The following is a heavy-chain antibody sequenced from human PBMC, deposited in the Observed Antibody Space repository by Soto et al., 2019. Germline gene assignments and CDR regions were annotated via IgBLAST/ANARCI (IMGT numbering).Heavy chain of an antibody. D-gene: IGHD6-6*01. J-gene: IGHJ5*02. CDR3: ARGVIAARRGPFDP. V-gene: IGHV4-34*01. Sequence: ASETLSLTCAVYGGSFSGYYWSWIRQPPGKGLEWIGEINHSGSTNYNPSLKSRVTISVDTSKNQFSLKLSSVTAADTAVYYCARGVIAARRGPFDPWGQGTLVTVSS. CDR1: GGSFSGYY. CDR2: INHSGST.